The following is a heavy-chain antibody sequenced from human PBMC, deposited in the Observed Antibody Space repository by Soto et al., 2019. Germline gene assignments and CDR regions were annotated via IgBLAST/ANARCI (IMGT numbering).Heavy chain of an antibody. CDR2: INDGNGNT. Sequence: QVQLVQSGAEAKKPGASVKVSCKASGYTFTGYAMHWVRQAHGHRLEWMGWINDGNGNTKYSQKFQGRVTITSDTSARTASMELCSLRSADTAVYHSARAVAVAADFDYWGQVTLVTVSS. D-gene: IGHD6-19*01. CDR1: GYTFTGYA. V-gene: IGHV1-3*01. J-gene: IGHJ4*02. CDR3: ARAVAVAADFDY.